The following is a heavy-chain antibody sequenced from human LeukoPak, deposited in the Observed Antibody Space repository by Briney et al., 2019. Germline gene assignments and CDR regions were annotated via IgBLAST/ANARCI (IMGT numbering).Heavy chain of an antibody. D-gene: IGHD2-2*01. CDR1: GGSISSGSYY. CDR3: ARLGYCSSTSCYFDY. CDR2: FHYSGST. Sequence: SETLSLTCTVSGGSISSGSYYWGWVRQPPRKGLEWIGSFHYSGSTDYNPSLKSRVTISIDTSKSQFSLNLRFVTAADTALYFCARLGYCSSTSCYFDYWGQGTLVTVSS. V-gene: IGHV4-39*01. J-gene: IGHJ4*02.